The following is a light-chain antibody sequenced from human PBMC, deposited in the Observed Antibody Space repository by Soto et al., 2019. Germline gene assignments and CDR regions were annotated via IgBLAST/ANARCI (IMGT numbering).Light chain of an antibody. J-gene: IGLJ1*01. CDR1: SSDVGGYNY. V-gene: IGLV2-11*01. Sequence: QSALAQPRSVSGSPGRSVTISCTGTSSDVGGYNYVSWYQQHPGKAPKLMIYDVSKRPSGVPDRFSGSKSGNTASLTISGLQAEDEADYYCFSYAGDYFIGTGTKLTVL. CDR3: FSYAGDYF. CDR2: DVS.